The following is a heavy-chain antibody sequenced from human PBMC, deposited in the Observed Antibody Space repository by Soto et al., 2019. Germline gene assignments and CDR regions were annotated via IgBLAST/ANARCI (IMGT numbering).Heavy chain of an antibody. CDR2: IWYNGSNK. J-gene: IGHJ6*02. V-gene: IGHV3-33*01. Sequence: GRSLRLSCAAFGVTISSYGMHWVRQAPGKGLEWVAVIWYNGSNKYYADSVKGRFTISRDNSKNTLYLQMNSLRAEDTAVYYCARDREIAVAGTNYYGMAVWGQGTTVTVSS. CDR3: ARDREIAVAGTNYYGMAV. CDR1: GVTISSYG. D-gene: IGHD6-19*01.